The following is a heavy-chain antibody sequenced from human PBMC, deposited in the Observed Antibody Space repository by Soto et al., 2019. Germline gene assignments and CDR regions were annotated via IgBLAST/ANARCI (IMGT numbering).Heavy chain of an antibody. CDR1: GGFVTSGSYY. J-gene: IGHJ3*02. D-gene: IGHD1-1*01. CDR2: MSHSGGT. Sequence: QVQLQQWGAGLLKPSETLSLTCAVYGGFVTSGSYYWIWIRQPPGKGLEWIGEMSHSGGTHFNPSHKSRVTISVDTSKNQFTLKMSSVTAADTALYYCARVERGTATTVVDAFDIWGPGTMVTVSS. V-gene: IGHV4-34*01. CDR3: ARVERGTATTVVDAFDI.